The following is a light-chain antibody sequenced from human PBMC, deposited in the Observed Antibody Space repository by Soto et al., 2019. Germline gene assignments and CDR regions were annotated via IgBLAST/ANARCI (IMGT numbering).Light chain of an antibody. Sequence: DIVMTQSPLSLPVTPGEPAAISCRSRQSLLKSTGYNYLDWYLQKPGQSPQLLIYLGSNRASGVPDRFSGSGSGTDFTLKISRVEAEDVGVYYCMQALQTPPTFGQGTKVDIK. CDR1: QSLLKSTGYNY. J-gene: IGKJ1*01. V-gene: IGKV2-28*01. CDR3: MQALQTPPT. CDR2: LGS.